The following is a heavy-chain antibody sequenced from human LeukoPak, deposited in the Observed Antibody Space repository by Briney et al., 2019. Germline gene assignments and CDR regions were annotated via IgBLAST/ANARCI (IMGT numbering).Heavy chain of an antibody. D-gene: IGHD4-17*01. CDR2: ISSDGRNN. CDR1: GFTFRSYA. J-gene: IGHJ2*01. CDR3: AKSCGDYAGGNRYFDL. V-gene: IGHV3-30*18. Sequence: GGSQRPSCAPPGFTFRSYAMSWVPEAPGEGREGVAIISSDGRNNYYGDSVKGRFTLSRDNAKNTLYIQLNSLRPEDTAVYYCAKSCGDYAGGNRYFDLWGRGTQVTVSS.